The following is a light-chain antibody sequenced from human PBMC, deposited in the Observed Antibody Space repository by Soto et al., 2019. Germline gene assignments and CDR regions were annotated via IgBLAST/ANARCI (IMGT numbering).Light chain of an antibody. J-gene: IGLJ1*01. CDR2: GVS. Sequence: QPVLTQPASVSGFPGQSITISSTGTSSDVGNYNSVSWYQQRPGKAPKFMISGVSDRPAGVSNRFSGSKSGSTATLTISSLQAEDEADYYCGSYTSSRTYVFGTGTKVTVL. CDR3: GSYTSSRTYV. V-gene: IGLV2-14*01. CDR1: SSDVGNYNS.